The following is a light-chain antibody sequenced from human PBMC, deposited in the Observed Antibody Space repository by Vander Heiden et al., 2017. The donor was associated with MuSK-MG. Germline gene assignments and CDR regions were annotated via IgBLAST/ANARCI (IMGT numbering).Light chain of an antibody. J-gene: IGKJ4*01. CDR2: GAS. CDR3: QQDGVSLT. CDR1: QNVFDKY. V-gene: IGKV3-20*01. Sequence: QNVFDKYLAWYQQRPGQTPRLLIYGASKRAPGIPERFTGSGSGKDFTLTITRLEPEDFAVYYWQQDGVSLTFGGGTKLEIK.